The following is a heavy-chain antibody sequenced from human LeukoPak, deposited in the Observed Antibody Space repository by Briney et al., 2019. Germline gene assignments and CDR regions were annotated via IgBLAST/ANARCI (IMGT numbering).Heavy chain of an antibody. D-gene: IGHD4-17*01. V-gene: IGHV4-31*03. Sequence: PSQTLSLTCTVSGGSISSGGYYWSWIRQHPGKGLEWIGYIYYSGSTYYNPSLKSRVTISVDTSKNQFSLKLSSVTAADTAVYYCARGDYGDLVGGFWGQGTLVTVSS. CDR3: ARGDYGDLVGGF. CDR2: IYYSGST. CDR1: GGSISSGGYY. J-gene: IGHJ4*02.